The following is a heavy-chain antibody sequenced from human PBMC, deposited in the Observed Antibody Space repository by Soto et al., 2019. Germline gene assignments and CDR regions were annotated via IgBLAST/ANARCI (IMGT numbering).Heavy chain of an antibody. CDR1: GFTVSSNY. D-gene: IGHD3-3*01. J-gene: IGHJ6*03. V-gene: IGHV3-66*01. CDR2: IYSGGST. CDR3: ARASYDFWSGYRSDYYYYYMDV. Sequence: EVQLVESGGGLVQPGGSLRLSCAASGFTVSSNYMSWVRQAPGKGLEWVSVIYSGGSTYYADSVKGRFTISRDNSKNTLDLQMNSLRAEDTAVYYCARASYDFWSGYRSDYYYYYMDVWGKGTTVTVSS.